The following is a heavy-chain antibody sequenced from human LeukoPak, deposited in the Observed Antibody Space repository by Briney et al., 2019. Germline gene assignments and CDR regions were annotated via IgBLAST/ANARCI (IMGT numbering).Heavy chain of an antibody. J-gene: IGHJ4*02. D-gene: IGHD5-18*01. CDR3: ARGLGYSYGYGIDY. V-gene: IGHV3-33*08. CDR2: IWYDGSNK. Sequence: GGSLRLSCAASGFTFSSYAMHWVRQAPGKGPEWVAIIWYDGSNKYYAESVEGRFTISRDNSKNTLYLQMNSLRAGDTAVYSCARGLGYSYGYGIDYWGQGTLVIASS. CDR1: GFTFSSYA.